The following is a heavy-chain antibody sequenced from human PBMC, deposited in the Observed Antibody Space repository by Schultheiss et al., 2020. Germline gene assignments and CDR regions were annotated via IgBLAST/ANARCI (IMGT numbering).Heavy chain of an antibody. CDR1: GFIFDDYY. J-gene: IGHJ6*02. CDR3: ARAGILTTRFYGMDV. Sequence: GGSLRLSCVASGFIFDDYYMSWVRQAPGKGLEWLSYMSSSSSVIYYADSVKGRFTISRDNTKNSLYLKMNSLRVDDTAIYYCARAGILTTRFYGMDVWGQGTTVTVSS. D-gene: IGHD1-1*01. CDR2: MSSSSSVI. V-gene: IGHV3-11*01.